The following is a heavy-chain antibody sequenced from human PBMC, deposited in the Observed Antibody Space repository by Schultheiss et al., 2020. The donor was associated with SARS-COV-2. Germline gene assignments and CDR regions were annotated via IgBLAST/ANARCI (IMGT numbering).Heavy chain of an antibody. CDR1: GGTFSSYA. V-gene: IGHV1-69*13. CDR2: IIPIFGTA. J-gene: IGHJ5*02. Sequence: SVKVSCKASGGTFSSYAISWVRQAPGQGLEWMGRIIPIFGTANYAQKFQGRVTITADESTSTAYMELSSLRSEDTAVYYCARARTYSSSSSWFDPWGQGTLVTVSS. D-gene: IGHD6-6*01. CDR3: ARARTYSSSSSWFDP.